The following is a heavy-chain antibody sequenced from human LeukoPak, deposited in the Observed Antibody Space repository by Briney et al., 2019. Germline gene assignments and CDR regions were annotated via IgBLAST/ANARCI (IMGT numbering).Heavy chain of an antibody. CDR1: GGSISSYY. D-gene: IGHD6-13*01. J-gene: IGHJ4*02. Sequence: SETLSLTCTVPGGSISSYYWSWIRQPAGKGLEWIGRIYSTGSTNYNPSLKSRVTMSVDTSKNQFSLRLRSVTAADTAVYHCARQIASAGTAGFDFWGQGALVTVSS. CDR2: IYSTGST. V-gene: IGHV4-4*07. CDR3: ARQIASAGTAGFDF.